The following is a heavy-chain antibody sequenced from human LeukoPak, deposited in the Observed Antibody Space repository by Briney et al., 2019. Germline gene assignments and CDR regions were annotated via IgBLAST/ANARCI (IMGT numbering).Heavy chain of an antibody. J-gene: IGHJ4*02. CDR2: IYSGGST. Sequence: PGGSLRLSCAASGFTLSSNYMNWVRQAPGKGLEWVSVIYSGGSTYYVDSVKGRFTISRDNSKNTLYLQMNSLRADDTAVYYCATSGGYYQLDYWGQGTLVTVSS. CDR1: GFTLSSNY. CDR3: ATSGGYYQLDY. V-gene: IGHV3-53*01. D-gene: IGHD1-26*01.